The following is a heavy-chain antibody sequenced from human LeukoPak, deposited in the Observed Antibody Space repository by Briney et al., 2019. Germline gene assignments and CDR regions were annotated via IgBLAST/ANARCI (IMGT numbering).Heavy chain of an antibody. CDR1: GYSISRVYS. J-gene: IGHJ4*02. CDR2: IYHSGST. D-gene: IGHD3-3*01. CDR3: ARHEGSEEWSLWTPYY. V-gene: IGHV4-38-2*01. Sequence: PSQTLSLTCALSGYSISRVYSWGWIRQPPGKGLGWLGSIYHSGSTSYNPPLTSRVTISVDTSKNHFSLKLSSVAAADTAVYYCARHEGSEEWSLWTPYYWGQGTLVTVSS.